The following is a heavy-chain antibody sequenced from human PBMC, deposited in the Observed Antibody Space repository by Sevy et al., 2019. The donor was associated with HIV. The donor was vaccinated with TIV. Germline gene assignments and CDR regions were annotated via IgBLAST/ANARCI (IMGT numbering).Heavy chain of an antibody. CDR1: GYSISSDYY. V-gene: IGHV4-38-2*01. CDR2: INESGIT. D-gene: IGHD2-2*01. J-gene: IGHJ5*02. Sequence: SETLSLTCAVSGYSISSDYYWGWIRQLPGKGLEWIGEINESGITYYNPSLKSRVTISVDTSKKQFSLKLNSVTAVDSAVYFCARSPPVVVVPGAPSWFDPWGQGTLVTVSS. CDR3: ARSPPVVVVPGAPSWFDP.